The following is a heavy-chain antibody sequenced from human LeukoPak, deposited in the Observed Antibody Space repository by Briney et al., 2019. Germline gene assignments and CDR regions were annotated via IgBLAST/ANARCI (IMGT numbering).Heavy chain of an antibody. V-gene: IGHV1-18*01. D-gene: IGHD6-19*01. CDR2: ISTYSGNT. CDR1: GYTFTNYG. Sequence: VASVKVSCKASGYTFTNYGFSWVRQAPGQGLEWMGRISTYSGNTNYAQNFQDRVTMTTDTSTSTAYMELRSLRSDDTAVYYCARDPRPQWLAYFPPGKTFDSWGQGTLVTVSS. CDR3: ARDPRPQWLAYFPPGKTFDS. J-gene: IGHJ4*02.